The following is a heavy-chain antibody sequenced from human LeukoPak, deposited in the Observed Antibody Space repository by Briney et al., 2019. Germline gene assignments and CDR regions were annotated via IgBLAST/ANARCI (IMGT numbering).Heavy chain of an antibody. CDR1: GYSISSGYY. J-gene: IGHJ4*02. CDR2: IYHSGST. Sequence: SETLSLTCAVAGYSISSGYYWGWIRQPPGKGLEWIGSIYHSGSTYYNPSLKSRVTISVDTSKNQFSLKLSSVTAADTAVYYCARGYCSGGSCYWWYFDYWGQGTLVTVSS. CDR3: ARGYCSGGSCYWWYFDY. D-gene: IGHD2-15*01. V-gene: IGHV4-38-2*01.